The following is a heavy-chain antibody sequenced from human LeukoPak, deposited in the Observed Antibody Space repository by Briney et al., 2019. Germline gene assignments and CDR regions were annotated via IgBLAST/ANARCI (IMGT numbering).Heavy chain of an antibody. CDR1: GGSFSGYY. Sequence: SETLSLTCAVYGGSFSGYYWSWIRQPPGKGLEWIGEINHSGSTNYNPSLKSRVTISVDTSKNQFSLKLSSVTAADTAVYYCARVRIAARRAPFDYWGQGTLVTVSA. V-gene: IGHV4-34*01. CDR3: ARVRIAARRAPFDY. D-gene: IGHD6-6*01. CDR2: INHSGST. J-gene: IGHJ4*02.